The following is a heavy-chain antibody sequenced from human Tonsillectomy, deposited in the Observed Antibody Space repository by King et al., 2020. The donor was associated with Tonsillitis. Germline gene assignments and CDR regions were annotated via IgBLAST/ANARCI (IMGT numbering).Heavy chain of an antibody. V-gene: IGHV3-48*02. J-gene: IGHJ3*01. CDR1: GFTFSNYD. CDR3: ATVPRVGAAAGTAFDF. Sequence: VQLVESGGGLVQPGGSLRLSCAASGFTFSNYDMNWVRQAPGTGLEWISFISSSGSFTHYGGSVKGRFTISRDNAKNLLYLQMNSLRDGDTAVYYCATVPRVGAAAGTAFDFWGQGTMVTVSP. D-gene: IGHD6-13*01. CDR2: ISSSGSFT.